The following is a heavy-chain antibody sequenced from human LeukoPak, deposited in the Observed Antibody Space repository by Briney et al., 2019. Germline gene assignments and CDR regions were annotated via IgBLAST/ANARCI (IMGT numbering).Heavy chain of an antibody. V-gene: IGHV4-61*02. Sequence: SETLSLTCTVSGASLSSGSYYWNWIGQPAEKGLEWIGRIYTSASAEYSPSLRGRVTISLDTSKNQFSLTLSSVTAADTAIYYCARDSPTTYPGYTSGTIYYYYMDVWGKGTTVTISS. CDR2: IYTSASA. J-gene: IGHJ6*03. CDR3: ARDSPTTYPGYTSGTIYYYYMDV. CDR1: GASLSSGSYY. D-gene: IGHD3-10*01.